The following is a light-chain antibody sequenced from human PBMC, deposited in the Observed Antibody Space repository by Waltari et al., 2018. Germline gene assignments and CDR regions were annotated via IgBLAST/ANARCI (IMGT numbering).Light chain of an antibody. Sequence: EIVMTQSPATLSVSPGERATLSCRASQSVSSNLAWYQQKPGQAPRPLMSGASTRATGFPAQFRGHWFWAGFTLTISSLQSEDFAVYYCQQYNNWPYTFGQGTKLEIK. CDR2: GAS. J-gene: IGKJ2*01. V-gene: IGKV3-15*01. CDR3: QQYNNWPYT. CDR1: QSVSSN.